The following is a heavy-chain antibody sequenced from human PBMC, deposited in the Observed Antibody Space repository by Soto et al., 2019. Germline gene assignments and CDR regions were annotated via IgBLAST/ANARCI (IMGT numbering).Heavy chain of an antibody. J-gene: IGHJ5*02. V-gene: IGHV4-31*03. CDR2: ISHSGST. CDR1: GGSISSGGYY. CDR3: ARGRDIVLESSTGGFDL. D-gene: IGHD2-2*01. Sequence: PSETLSLTCTVSGGSISSGGYYWSWIRQHPGKGLERIGYISHSGSTYFHPSLKSRLTISIDTSKNQFSLKLSSVTAADTAVYYCARGRDIVLESSTGGFDLWGQGTLVTVSS.